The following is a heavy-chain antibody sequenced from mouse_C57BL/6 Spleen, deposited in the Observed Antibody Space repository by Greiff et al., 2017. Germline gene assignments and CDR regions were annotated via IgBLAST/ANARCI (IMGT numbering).Heavy chain of an antibody. Sequence: QVQLQQSGAELARPGASVKLSCKASGYTFTSYGISWVKQRTGQGLEWIGEIYPRSGNTYYNEKFKGKATLTADKSSSTAYMELRSLTSEDSAVYFCASDDSSGPYYYAMDYWGQGTSVTVSS. CDR1: GYTFTSYG. CDR3: ASDDSSGPYYYAMDY. J-gene: IGHJ4*01. V-gene: IGHV1-81*01. D-gene: IGHD3-2*02. CDR2: IYPRSGNT.